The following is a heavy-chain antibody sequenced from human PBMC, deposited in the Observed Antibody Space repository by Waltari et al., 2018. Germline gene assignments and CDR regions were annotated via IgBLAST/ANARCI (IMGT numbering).Heavy chain of an antibody. CDR2: INHSGST. J-gene: IGHJ3*02. V-gene: IGHV4-34*01. CDR3: ARERAARPRGSGAFDI. D-gene: IGHD6-6*01. CDR1: GGSFSGYS. Sequence: QVQLQQWGAGLLKPSETLSPTCAVSGGSFSGYSWSWIRQPPGKGLEWIGEINHSGSTNYNPSLKSRVTISVDTSKNQFSLKLSSVTAADTAVYYCARERAARPRGSGAFDIWGQGTMVTVSS.